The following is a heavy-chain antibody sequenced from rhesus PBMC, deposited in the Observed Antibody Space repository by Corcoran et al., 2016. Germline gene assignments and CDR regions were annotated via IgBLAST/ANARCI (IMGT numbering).Heavy chain of an antibody. D-gene: IGHD5-42*01. CDR1: GGSISGYY. Sequence: QVKLQQWGEGLVKPSETLSLTCAVHGGSISGYYWRWIRQPPGKGLEWIGNIDGNSANTNYTPSLKNRVTNSKDTSKNQFSLKLSSVTAADTAVYYCARGIQRVGRFDVWGPGVLVTVSS. CDR2: IDGNSANT. J-gene: IGHJ5-1*01. CDR3: ARGIQRVGRFDV. V-gene: IGHV4-73*01.